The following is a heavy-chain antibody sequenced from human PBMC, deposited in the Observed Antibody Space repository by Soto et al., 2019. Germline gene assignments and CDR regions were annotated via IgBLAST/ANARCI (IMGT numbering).Heavy chain of an antibody. J-gene: IGHJ6*02. Sequence: PGGSLRLSCAASGFTFNTNAMSWVRQAPGKGLEWVSSISGTGSRTYYADSVKGRFTIARDNSKNTVSLQMNNLRAGDTGLYYCTKDTGYLSMDAWGQGTTVTVSS. D-gene: IGHD6-25*01. CDR3: TKDTGYLSMDA. CDR2: ISGTGSRT. V-gene: IGHV3-23*01. CDR1: GFTFNTNA.